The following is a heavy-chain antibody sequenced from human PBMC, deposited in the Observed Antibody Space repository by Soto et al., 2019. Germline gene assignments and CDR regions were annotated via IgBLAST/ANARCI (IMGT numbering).Heavy chain of an antibody. CDR1: GFTFSSYS. CDR2: ISSSSSYV. D-gene: IGHD2-21*01. Sequence: LRLSCAASGFTFSSYSMNWVRQAPGKGLEWVSSISSSSSYVYYADSVKGRFTISRDNAKNSLYLQMNSLRAEDTAVYYCARDVVALFGPFDYWGQGTLVTVSS. J-gene: IGHJ4*02. CDR3: ARDVVALFGPFDY. V-gene: IGHV3-21*01.